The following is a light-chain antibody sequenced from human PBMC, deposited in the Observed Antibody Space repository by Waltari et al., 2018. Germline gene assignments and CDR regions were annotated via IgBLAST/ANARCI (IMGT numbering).Light chain of an antibody. V-gene: IGLV2-23*02. J-gene: IGLJ1*01. CDR2: EVT. CDR3: CSYAGTNTYV. Sequence: QSALTQPASLSGSPGQSITISCSGTSGAIGRYNFVSWYQQHPGQAPKVMIYEVTKRPSGVSDRFSGSVSGNTASLTISGLQAEDEAHYYCCSYAGTNTYVFGTGTKVTVL. CDR1: SGAIGRYNF.